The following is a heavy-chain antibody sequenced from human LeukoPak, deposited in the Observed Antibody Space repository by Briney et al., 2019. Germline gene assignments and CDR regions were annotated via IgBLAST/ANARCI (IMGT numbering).Heavy chain of an antibody. J-gene: IGHJ5*02. D-gene: IGHD2-2*01. CDR2: ITTDGNSK. Sequence: GRSLRLSCAASGFTFSTYGMHWVRQAPGKGLEWVALITTDGNSKYYGDSVKGRFTISRDNSKNTLFLQMNSLTTEDTAVYYTARVWGVCRSTPCYLDSAPGGKGPLVPVSS. V-gene: IGHV3-30*03. CDR1: GFTFSTYG. CDR3: ARVWGVCRSTPCYLDSAP.